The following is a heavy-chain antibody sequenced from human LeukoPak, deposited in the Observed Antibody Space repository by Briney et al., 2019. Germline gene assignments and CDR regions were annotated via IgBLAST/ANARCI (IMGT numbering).Heavy chain of an antibody. CDR2: ISAYNGNT. Sequence: GASVTVSFTASGYTFTIYGISWVRQAPGQGLEWMGWISAYNGNTNYAQKLQGRVTMTTDTSTSTAYMELRSLRSDDTAVYYCARDRGIAAAGTLGYWGQGTLVTVSS. CDR1: GYTFTIYG. D-gene: IGHD6-13*01. CDR3: ARDRGIAAAGTLGY. J-gene: IGHJ4*02. V-gene: IGHV1-18*04.